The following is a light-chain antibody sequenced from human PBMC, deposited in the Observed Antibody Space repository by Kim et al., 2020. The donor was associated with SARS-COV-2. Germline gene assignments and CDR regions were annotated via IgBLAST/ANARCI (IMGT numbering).Light chain of an antibody. CDR3: QQYNDWPPIT. V-gene: IGKV3-15*01. CDR2: GAC. J-gene: IGKJ5*01. CDR1: QSVSSN. Sequence: SPGERVTLSCRASQSVSSNLAWYQQKSGQPPRLLISGACTRATGIPARFSGRGSGTEFTLTISSLQSEDFAVYYCQQYNDWPPITFGQGTRLEIK.